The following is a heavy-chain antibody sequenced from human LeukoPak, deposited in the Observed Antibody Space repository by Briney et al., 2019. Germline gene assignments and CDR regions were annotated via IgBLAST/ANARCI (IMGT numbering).Heavy chain of an antibody. CDR1: GFTFWDYA. Sequence: PGRSLRLSCAGSGFTFWDYAIHWVRQAPGKGLESVCGINWRSDFIAYADSVRDRFIISRDNARNSVYLRMSSLGPEDTAFYYCAKDLARPTSPRVYALDSWGQGTVVTVSS. CDR3: AKDLARPTSPRVYALDS. V-gene: IGHV3-9*01. J-gene: IGHJ3*01. D-gene: IGHD3-16*01. CDR2: INWRSDFI.